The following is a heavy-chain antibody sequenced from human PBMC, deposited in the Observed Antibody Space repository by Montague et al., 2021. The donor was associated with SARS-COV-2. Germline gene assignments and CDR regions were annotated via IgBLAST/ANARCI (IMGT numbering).Heavy chain of an antibody. D-gene: IGHD3-3*01. CDR3: ARAPTILGVVITNFDY. CDR1: GGSISSGGYY. V-gene: IGHV4-31*03. Sequence: TLSLTCTVSGGSISSGGYYWSWIRQPPGKRLEWIGYIYYSGSTYYNPSLKSRVTISVDTSKNQFSLKLSSVTAADTAVYYCARAPTILGVVITNFDYGGQGTRVTVSS. J-gene: IGHJ4*02. CDR2: IYYSGST.